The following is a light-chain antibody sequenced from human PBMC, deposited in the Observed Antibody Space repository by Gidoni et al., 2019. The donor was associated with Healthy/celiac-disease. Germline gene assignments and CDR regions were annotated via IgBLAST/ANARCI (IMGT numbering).Light chain of an antibody. CDR3: QQYYSFPPT. CDR2: AAS. Sequence: VIWMTQSPSLLSASTGDRVTISCRMSQGISNYLAWYQQKPGKAPELLIYAASTLQSGVPSRFSGSGSGTDFTLTISCLQSEDFATYSCQQYYSFPPTFGGGTKVEIK. J-gene: IGKJ4*01. V-gene: IGKV1D-8*01. CDR1: QGISNY.